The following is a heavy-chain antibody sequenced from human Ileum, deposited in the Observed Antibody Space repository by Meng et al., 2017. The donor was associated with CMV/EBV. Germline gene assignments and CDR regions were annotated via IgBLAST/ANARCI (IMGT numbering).Heavy chain of an antibody. Sequence: GSLSLTCTVSGGSISSYYWSWIRQPPGKGLEWIGYIYYSGSTNYNPSLKSRVTISVDTSKNQFSLKLSSVTAADTAVYYCARGVVYNWFDPWGQGTLVTVSS. D-gene: IGHD2-21*01. CDR1: GGSISSYY. V-gene: IGHV4-59*01. CDR3: ARGVVYNWFDP. CDR2: IYYSGST. J-gene: IGHJ5*02.